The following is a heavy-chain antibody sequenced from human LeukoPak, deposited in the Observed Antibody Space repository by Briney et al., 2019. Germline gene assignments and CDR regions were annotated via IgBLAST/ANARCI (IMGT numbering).Heavy chain of an antibody. V-gene: IGHV3-9*01. J-gene: IGHJ3*02. CDR3: AKGLWFGELSVAFDI. Sequence: PGGSLRLSCAASGFTFDDYAMHWVRQAPGKGLEWVSGISWNSGSIGYADSVKGRFTISRDNAKNSLYLQMNSLRAEDTALYYCAKGLWFGELSVAFDIWGQGTMVTVSS. D-gene: IGHD3-10*01. CDR2: ISWNSGSI. CDR1: GFTFDDYA.